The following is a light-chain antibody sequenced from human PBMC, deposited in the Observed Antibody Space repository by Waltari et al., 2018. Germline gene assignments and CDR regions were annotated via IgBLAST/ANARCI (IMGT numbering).Light chain of an antibody. CDR2: DVS. CDR1: RSDVGGYNY. CDR3: CSYAGGYSWV. V-gene: IGLV2-11*01. J-gene: IGLJ3*02. Sequence: QSALTQPRSVSGSPGQSVTIPCTGTRSDVGGYNYLSWYQQHPVKAPNLMIYDVSKRPSGVPDRFSGSKSGNTASLTISGLQAEDEAGYSCCSYAGGYSWVFGGGTKLTVL.